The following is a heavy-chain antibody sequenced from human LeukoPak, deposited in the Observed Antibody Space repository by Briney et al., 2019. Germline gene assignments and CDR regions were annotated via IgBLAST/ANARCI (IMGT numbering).Heavy chain of an antibody. CDR2: IYPGDSDT. CDR1: GYSFTSCS. V-gene: IGHV5-51*01. CDR3: ARLTVRGYYDSSGYPSDAFDI. Sequence: GESLKISCKSSGYSFTSCSIGWVRQMPGKGLEWVGIIYPGDSDTRYSPSFQGQVTISADKSISTAYLQWSSLKASDTAMYYCARLTVRGYYDSSGYPSDAFDIWGQGTMVTVSS. D-gene: IGHD3-22*01. J-gene: IGHJ3*02.